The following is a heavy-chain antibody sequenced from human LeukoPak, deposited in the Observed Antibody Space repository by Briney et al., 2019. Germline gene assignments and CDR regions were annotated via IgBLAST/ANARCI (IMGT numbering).Heavy chain of an antibody. Sequence: PSQTLSLTCAVYGGSFSGYYWSWICQPPGKGLEWIGEINHSGSTNYNPSLKSRVTISVDTSKNQFSLKLSSVTAADTAVYYCASTYSSSWYFDYWGQGTLVTVSS. CDR1: GGSFSGYY. J-gene: IGHJ4*02. V-gene: IGHV4-34*01. CDR3: ASTYSSSWYFDY. D-gene: IGHD6-13*01. CDR2: INHSGST.